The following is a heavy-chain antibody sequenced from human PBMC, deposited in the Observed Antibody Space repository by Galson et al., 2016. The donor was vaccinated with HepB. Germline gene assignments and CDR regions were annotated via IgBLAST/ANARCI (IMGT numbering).Heavy chain of an antibody. J-gene: IGHJ6*02. Sequence: SVKVSCKASGDTFSSYAISWVRQAPGQGLEWMGGIIPIFGTTNYAQKFQGRVTITADKSTSTAYMELSSLRSEDTAVYYCARDPGVAAAGHYNGLDVWGQGTMVTVSS. CDR1: GDTFSSYA. D-gene: IGHD6-13*01. CDR3: ARDPGVAAAGHYNGLDV. CDR2: IIPIFGTT. V-gene: IGHV1-69*06.